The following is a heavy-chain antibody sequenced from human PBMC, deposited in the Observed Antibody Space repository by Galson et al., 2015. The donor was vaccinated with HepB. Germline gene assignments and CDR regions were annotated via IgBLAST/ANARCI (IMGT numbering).Heavy chain of an antibody. V-gene: IGHV1-18*01. CDR2: ISGYNGKT. CDR1: GFTFTSHG. CDR3: ARGFIRGRFDP. Sequence: SVKVSCKASGFTFTSHGISWVRQAPGQGLEWMGWISGYNGKTNYAQKLQGRVAMTTDTSTSTAYMELRNLRSGDTAVYYCARGFIRGRFDPWGQGTLVSVSS. D-gene: IGHD3-10*01. J-gene: IGHJ5*02.